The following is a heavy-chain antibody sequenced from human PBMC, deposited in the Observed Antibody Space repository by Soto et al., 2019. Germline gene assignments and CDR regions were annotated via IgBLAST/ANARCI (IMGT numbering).Heavy chain of an antibody. CDR2: IWYDGSNK. J-gene: IGHJ6*02. CDR3: ARDGQSLAPYALLA. V-gene: IGHV3-33*01. Sequence: QVQVVESGGGVVQPGRSLRLSCTASGFTFSGHAMHWVRQPPGKGLEWVAQIWYDGSNKYYADSVKGRFTISRDNSKNTVNVEMNSLRVEDTAVYYCARDGQSLAPYALLAWGQGTSVTVSS. D-gene: IGHD6-19*01. CDR1: GFTFSGHA.